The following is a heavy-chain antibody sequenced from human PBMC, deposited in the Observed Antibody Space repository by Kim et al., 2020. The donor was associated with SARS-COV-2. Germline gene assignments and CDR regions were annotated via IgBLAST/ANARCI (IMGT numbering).Heavy chain of an antibody. Sequence: ASVKVSCKASGYAFTYFFIHWVRQAPGQGLEWMGKIDPRVGTAAYSQNFQGKFTMTGDTSTTTVYMELTSLRSEYTATYYCARAPSDFYGMDVWGQGTPVTVSS. J-gene: IGHJ6*02. D-gene: IGHD2-21*01. CDR1: GYAFTYFF. CDR2: IDPRVGTA. CDR3: ARAPSDFYGMDV. V-gene: IGHV1-46*01.